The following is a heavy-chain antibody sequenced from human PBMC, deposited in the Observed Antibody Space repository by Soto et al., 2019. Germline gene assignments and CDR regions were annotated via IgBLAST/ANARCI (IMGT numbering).Heavy chain of an antibody. D-gene: IGHD2-21*02. CDR1: GDSISSDYYH. V-gene: IGHV4-30-4*08. CDR3: AREDDGGDSLDV. CDR2: IHHSGSI. Sequence: QVQLQQSGPGLVKPSQTLSLTCTVSGDSISSDYYHWTWIRQSPGKGLEWIGYIHHSGSILYNPSLKSRGTISVDTSKNQFSLHLTSVTAADTAVYFCAREDDGGDSLDVWGQGTTVTVSS. J-gene: IGHJ6*02.